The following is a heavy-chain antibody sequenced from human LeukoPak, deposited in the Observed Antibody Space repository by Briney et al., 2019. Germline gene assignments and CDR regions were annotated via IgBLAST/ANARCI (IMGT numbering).Heavy chain of an antibody. CDR2: ISISGDRT. J-gene: IGHJ4*02. CDR1: EFTFSNHA. CDR3: ANEIRPNDY. D-gene: IGHD6-6*01. V-gene: IGHV3-23*01. Sequence: GGSLRLSCAASEFTFSNHAMTWVRQAPGKGLEWVSSISISGDRTYYADSVKGRFTISRDNSKNTVYLQMNSLGAEATAIYYCANEIRPNDYWGQGTLVTVSS.